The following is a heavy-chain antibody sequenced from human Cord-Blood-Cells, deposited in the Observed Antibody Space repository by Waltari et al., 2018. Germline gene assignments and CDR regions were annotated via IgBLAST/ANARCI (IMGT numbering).Heavy chain of an antibody. CDR3: AREGSSSYYFDY. Sequence: RLSCAASGFTFSSYSMHWVRQAPGQGLEWVSSISSSSSYIYYADSVKGRFTISRDNAKNSLYLQMNSLRAEDTAVYYCAREGSSSYYFDYWGQGTLVTVSS. V-gene: IGHV3-21*01. CDR2: ISSSSSYI. J-gene: IGHJ4*02. CDR1: GFTFSSYS. D-gene: IGHD6-6*01.